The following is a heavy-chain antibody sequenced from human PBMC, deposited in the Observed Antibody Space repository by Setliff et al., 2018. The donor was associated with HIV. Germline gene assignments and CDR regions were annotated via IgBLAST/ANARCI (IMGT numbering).Heavy chain of an antibody. J-gene: IGHJ6*02. Sequence: ASVKVSCKASGYTFSEYAIHWVRQAPGQRLEWMGRIDTDNGYRRYSPKLQGRVTITKDTSANTAYMELRGLRSEDTAVYYCARVSGGRPGNYYYAMDVWGQGTTVTVSS. CDR3: ARVSGGRPGNYYYAMDV. V-gene: IGHV1-3*04. D-gene: IGHD1-26*01. CDR1: GYTFSEYA. CDR2: IDTDNGYR.